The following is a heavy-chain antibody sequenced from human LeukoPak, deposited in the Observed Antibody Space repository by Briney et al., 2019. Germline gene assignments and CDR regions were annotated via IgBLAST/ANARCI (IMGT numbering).Heavy chain of an antibody. CDR1: GYTFTSYG. CDR3: ARPKHYDILTGYYLNDAFDI. J-gene: IGHJ3*02. CDR2: ISAYNGNT. V-gene: IGHV1-18*01. D-gene: IGHD3-9*01. Sequence: ASVKVSCKASGYTFTSYGISWVRQAPGQGLEWMGWISAYNGNTNYAHKLQGRVTMTTDTSTSTAYMELRSLRSDDTAVYYCARPKHYDILTGYYLNDAFDIWGQGTMVTVSS.